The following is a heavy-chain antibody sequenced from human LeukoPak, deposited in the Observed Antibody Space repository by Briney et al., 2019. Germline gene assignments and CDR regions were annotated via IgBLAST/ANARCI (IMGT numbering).Heavy chain of an antibody. V-gene: IGHV3-21*01. Sequence: KPGGSLRLSCAASGFTFSSYSMNWVRQAPGKGLEWVSSISSSSSYIYYADSVKGRFTISRDNAKNPLYLQMNSLRAEDTAVYYCARIGYYYDSGSAEYFQHWGQGTLVTVSS. CDR2: ISSSSSYI. D-gene: IGHD3-22*01. J-gene: IGHJ1*01. CDR1: GFTFSSYS. CDR3: ARIGYYYDSGSAEYFQH.